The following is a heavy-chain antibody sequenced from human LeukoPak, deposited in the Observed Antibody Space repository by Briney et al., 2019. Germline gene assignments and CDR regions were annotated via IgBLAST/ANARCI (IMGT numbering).Heavy chain of an antibody. J-gene: IGHJ4*02. CDR1: GGTFSSRA. CDR3: ASGHIVVVTTIDFDY. V-gene: IGHV1-69*13. Sequence: ASVRVSCKASGGTFSSRAINWVRQAPGQGLEWMGGIIPILGAANSAQTFQGRVTITADESTSTAYMALSSLRSEDTAMYYCASGHIVVVTTIDFDYWGQGTLVTVSA. D-gene: IGHD2-21*02. CDR2: IIPILGAA.